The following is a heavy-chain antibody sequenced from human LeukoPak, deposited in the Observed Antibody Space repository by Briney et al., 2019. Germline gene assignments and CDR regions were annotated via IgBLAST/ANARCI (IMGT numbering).Heavy chain of an antibody. D-gene: IGHD2-2*01. CDR3: ARDRPADSPYNWFDP. CDR1: GGSITSYY. CDR2: VYDSGST. V-gene: IGHV4-59*01. J-gene: IGHJ5*02. Sequence: SGPTLLNPSETLSLTCTVSGGSITSYYWSWIRQPPGNGLEWIGYVYDSGSTNYNPSLKSRVTMSVDTSKNQFSLNLSSVTAADTAVYYCARDRPADSPYNWFDPWGQGTLVTVSS.